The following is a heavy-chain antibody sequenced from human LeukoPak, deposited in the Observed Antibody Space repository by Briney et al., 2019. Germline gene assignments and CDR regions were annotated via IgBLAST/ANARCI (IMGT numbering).Heavy chain of an antibody. Sequence: SVKVSYKASGGTFSSYAISWVRQAPGQGLEWMGRIIPIFGTANYAQKFQGRVTITTDESTSTAYMELSSLRSEDTAVYYCARDVSQIPTAMVKNAFDIWGQGTMVTVSS. CDR2: IIPIFGTA. V-gene: IGHV1-69*05. D-gene: IGHD5-18*01. J-gene: IGHJ3*02. CDR3: ARDVSQIPTAMVKNAFDI. CDR1: GGTFSSYA.